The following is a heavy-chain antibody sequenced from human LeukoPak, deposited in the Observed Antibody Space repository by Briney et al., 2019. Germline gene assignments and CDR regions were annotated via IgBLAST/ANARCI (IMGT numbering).Heavy chain of an antibody. Sequence: GGSLRLSCAPSGFSLNSYLMFWVRQAPGKGLLWVSHIKDDGSDIAYADSVKGRFTISRDNARNTLYLEMNSLRVEDTAVYYCVRGVGWFFDLWGRGALVTVSS. V-gene: IGHV3-74*01. CDR3: VRGVGWFFDL. J-gene: IGHJ2*01. CDR2: IKDDGSDI. CDR1: GFSLNSYL.